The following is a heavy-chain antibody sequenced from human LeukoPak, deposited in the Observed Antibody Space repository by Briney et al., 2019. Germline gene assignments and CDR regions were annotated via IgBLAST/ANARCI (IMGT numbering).Heavy chain of an antibody. Sequence: PGGSLRLSCVGSGFIFGSYAMHWVRQAPGKGLEWVADISYDGNTKFYADAVKGRFTISRDNSKKTLYLQMNSLRAEDTAVYYCARDEISNPYYDFWSGYSLVWGQGTTVTVSS. J-gene: IGHJ6*02. CDR1: GFIFGSYA. D-gene: IGHD3-3*01. V-gene: IGHV3-30-3*01. CDR3: ARDEISNPYYDFWSGYSLV. CDR2: ISYDGNTK.